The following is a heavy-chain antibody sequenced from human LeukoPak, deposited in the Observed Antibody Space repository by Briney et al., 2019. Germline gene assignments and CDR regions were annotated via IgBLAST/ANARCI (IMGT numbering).Heavy chain of an antibody. V-gene: IGHV4-4*07. CDR2: IYTSGST. Sequence: PSETLSLTCTVSGGSISSFYWSWIRQSAGKGLEWIGRIYTSGSTNYNPSLKTRATMSVDTSKNQFSLKLSSVTAADTAVYYCARGDRAVAGAWGWFDPWGQGTLVTVSS. CDR1: GGSISSFY. CDR3: ARGDRAVAGAWGWFDP. D-gene: IGHD6-19*01. J-gene: IGHJ5*02.